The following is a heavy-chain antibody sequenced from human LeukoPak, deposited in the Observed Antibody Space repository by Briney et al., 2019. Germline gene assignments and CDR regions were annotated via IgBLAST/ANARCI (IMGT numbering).Heavy chain of an antibody. D-gene: IGHD3-3*01. CDR3: ARDPTRGYDFWSGYYEGGDY. CDR2: INPNSGGT. J-gene: IGHJ4*02. Sequence: ASVKVSCKASGYTFTGYYMHWVRQAPGQGLEWMGWINPNSGGTNYAQKFHGRVTMIRDTSISTAYMELSRLRSDDTAVYYCARDPTRGYDFWSGYYEGGDYWGQGTLVTVSS. V-gene: IGHV1-2*02. CDR1: GYTFTGYY.